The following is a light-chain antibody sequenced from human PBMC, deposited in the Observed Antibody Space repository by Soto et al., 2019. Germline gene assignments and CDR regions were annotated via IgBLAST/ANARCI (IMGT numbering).Light chain of an antibody. CDR1: SSDVGGYNY. J-gene: IGLJ1*01. CDR3: CSNAVGSTYV. CDR2: EVS. V-gene: IGLV2-14*01. Sequence: QSVLTQPACVSGSPGQSITISCTGTSSDVGGYNYVSWYQQHPGKAPKLTIYEVSNRPSGVSNRFSGSKSGNTASLTISGLQAEDEADYYCCSNAVGSTYVFGTGTKVTVL.